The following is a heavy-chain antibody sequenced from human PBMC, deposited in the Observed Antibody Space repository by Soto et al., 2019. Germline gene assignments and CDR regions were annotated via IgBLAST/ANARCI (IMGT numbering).Heavy chain of an antibody. CDR2: LYGNSGGI. CDR1: GFTFGSYA. J-gene: IGHJ4*02. CDR3: AKDAVSGYGLWLMDH. V-gene: IGHV3-23*01. D-gene: IGHD2-21*01. Sequence: EVQLLESGGGLIQPGGSLTLSCAASGFTFGSYAMTWVRQAPGKGLESVAGLYGNSGGIQYADSVRGRFTIFRDNSNNIVFLHMRRLRVEDTALYFCAKDAVSGYGLWLMDHWGPGTLVTVSS.